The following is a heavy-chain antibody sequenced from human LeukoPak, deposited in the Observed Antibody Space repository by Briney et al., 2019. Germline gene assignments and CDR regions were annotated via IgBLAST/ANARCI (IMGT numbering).Heavy chain of an antibody. V-gene: IGHV4-59*01. CDR2: IYHSGST. Sequence: KPSETLSLTCTRSGGSISTYYWSWIRQPPGKGLEWIGYIYHSGSTNYNPSLKSRVTISVDTSKNQFSLKLSSVTAADTAVYYCARGGGYASPIGYWGQGALVTVSS. CDR3: ARGGGYASPIGY. J-gene: IGHJ4*02. CDR1: GGSISTYY. D-gene: IGHD5-12*01.